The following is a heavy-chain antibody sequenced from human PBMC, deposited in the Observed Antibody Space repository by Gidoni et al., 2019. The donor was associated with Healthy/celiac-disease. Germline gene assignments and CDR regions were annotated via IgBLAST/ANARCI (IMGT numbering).Heavy chain of an antibody. V-gene: IGHV3-48*02. D-gene: IGHD2-8*01. J-gene: IGHJ4*02. CDR2: ISSSSSTI. CDR3: ARDLMLSQQYYFDY. CDR1: GFTFSSYS. Sequence: EVQLVESGGGLVQPGGSLRLSCAASGFTFSSYSMNWVRQAPGKGLEWVSYISSSSSTIYYADSVKGRFTISRDNAKNSLYLQMNSLRDEDTAVYYCARDLMLSQQYYFDYWGQGTLVTVSS.